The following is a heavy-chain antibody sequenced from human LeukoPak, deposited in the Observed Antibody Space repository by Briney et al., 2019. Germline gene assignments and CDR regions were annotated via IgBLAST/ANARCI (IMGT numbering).Heavy chain of an antibody. CDR2: ISSSSSYI. CDR3: ARDRTSYYYGSGSYSRGLPFDY. D-gene: IGHD3-10*01. V-gene: IGHV3-21*01. J-gene: IGHJ4*02. CDR1: GFTFSSYS. Sequence: GGSLRLSCAASGFTFSSYSMNWVRQAPGKGLEWVSSISSSSSYIYYADSVKGRFTISRDNAKNSLYLQMNSLRAEDTAVYYCARDRTSYYYGSGSYSRGLPFDYWGQGTLVTVPS.